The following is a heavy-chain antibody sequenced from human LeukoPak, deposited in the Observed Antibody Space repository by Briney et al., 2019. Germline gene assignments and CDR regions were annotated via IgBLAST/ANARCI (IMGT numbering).Heavy chain of an antibody. CDR3: ARGGIWFGYYFDY. Sequence: VASVKVSCKASGYTFTSYDINWVRQATGQGLEWMGWMNPNSGNTGYAQKFQGRVTMTRNTSISTAYMGLSSLRSEDTAVYYCARGGIWFGYYFDYWGQGTLVTVSS. V-gene: IGHV1-8*01. CDR2: MNPNSGNT. J-gene: IGHJ4*02. CDR1: GYTFTSYD. D-gene: IGHD3-10*01.